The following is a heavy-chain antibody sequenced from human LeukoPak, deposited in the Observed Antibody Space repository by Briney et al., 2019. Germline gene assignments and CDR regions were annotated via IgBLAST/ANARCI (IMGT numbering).Heavy chain of an antibody. CDR2: IYYSGST. Sequence: SETLSLTCTVSGGSISSSSYFWGWIRQPPGKGLEWIGSIYYSGSTYYNPSLRSRVTISVDTSKNQFSLKLSSVTAADTAVYYCARQGPATNHGFDYWGQGTLVTVSS. CDR1: GGSISSSSYF. V-gene: IGHV4-39*01. CDR3: ARQGPATNHGFDY. J-gene: IGHJ4*02. D-gene: IGHD2-8*01.